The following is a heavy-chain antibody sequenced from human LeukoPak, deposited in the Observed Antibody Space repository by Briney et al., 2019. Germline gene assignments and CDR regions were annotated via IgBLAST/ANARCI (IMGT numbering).Heavy chain of an antibody. V-gene: IGHV3-53*01. D-gene: IGHD6-19*01. CDR3: ARDGSSGWHFDY. J-gene: IGHJ4*02. CDR2: IYSGGST. CDR1: GFTVSRNY. Sequence: GGSLRLSCAASGFTVSRNYMSWVRQAPGKGLEWVSVIYSGGSTYYADSVKGRFTISRDNSKNTLFLQMNSLRAEDTAVYYCARDGSSGWHFDYWGQGTLVTVSS.